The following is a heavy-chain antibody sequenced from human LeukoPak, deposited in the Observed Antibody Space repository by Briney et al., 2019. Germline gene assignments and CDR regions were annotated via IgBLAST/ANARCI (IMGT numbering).Heavy chain of an antibody. V-gene: IGHV4-4*07. CDR3: AREGWVVAAGYYYYMDV. CDR1: GGSFSDYY. CDR2: IYTSGST. Sequence: SETLSLTCAVYGGSFSDYYWSWIRQPAGKGLEWIGRIYTSGSTNYNPSLKSRVTISLDASKNQFSLKLNSVTAADTAVYYCAREGWVVAAGYYYYMDVWGKGTTVTVSS. D-gene: IGHD2-15*01. J-gene: IGHJ6*03.